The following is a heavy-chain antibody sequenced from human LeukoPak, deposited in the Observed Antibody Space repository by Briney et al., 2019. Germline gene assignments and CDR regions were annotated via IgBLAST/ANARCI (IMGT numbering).Heavy chain of an antibody. V-gene: IGHV3-7*01. CDR1: GFTFTTYW. D-gene: IGHD3-16*02. CDR2: IKGDGSEK. J-gene: IGHJ5*02. Sequence: GGSLRLSCAASGFTFTTYWMSWVRQAPGKGLEWVANIKGDGSEKSYVDSVKGRFAISRDNAKNSLHLQMNSLRAEDTAVYYCAREWEVITFGGVIVSYFDPWGQGTLVTVSS. CDR3: AREWEVITFGGVIVSYFDP.